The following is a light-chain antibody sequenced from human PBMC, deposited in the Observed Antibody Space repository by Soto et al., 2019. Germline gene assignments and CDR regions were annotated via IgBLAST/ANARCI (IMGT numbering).Light chain of an antibody. CDR1: QSISSW. Sequence: DIQMTQSPSTLSASVGDRVTITCRASQSISSWLAWYQQKPGKAPKLLIYDASSLESGVPSRFSGSASGTECTLTISSLQPDDFATYYCQQYNSYSRTFGRGTKVEIK. J-gene: IGKJ1*01. CDR2: DAS. V-gene: IGKV1-5*01. CDR3: QQYNSYSRT.